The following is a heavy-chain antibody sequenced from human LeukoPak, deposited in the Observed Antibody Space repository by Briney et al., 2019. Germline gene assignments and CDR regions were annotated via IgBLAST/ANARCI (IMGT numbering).Heavy chain of an antibody. Sequence: PSETLSHTCAVYGGSFSGYYWSWIRQPPGKGLEWIGEINHSGSTNYNPSLKSRVTISVDTSKNQFSLKLSSVTAADTAVYYCARGPAGRDWFDPWGQGTLVTVSS. CDR1: GGSFSGYY. D-gene: IGHD2-2*01. J-gene: IGHJ5*02. V-gene: IGHV4-34*01. CDR3: ARGPAGRDWFDP. CDR2: INHSGST.